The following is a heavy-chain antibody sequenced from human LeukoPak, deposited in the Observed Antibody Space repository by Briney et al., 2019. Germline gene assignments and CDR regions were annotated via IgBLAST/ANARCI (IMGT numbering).Heavy chain of an antibody. CDR3: ARPYCGGDCYPGAEYFQH. Sequence: GESLKISCKGSGYSFTSYWIGWVRQMPGKGLEWMGIIYPGDSDTRYSPSFQGQVTISADKSISPAYLQWSSLKASDTAMYYCARPYCGGDCYPGAEYFQHWGQGTLVTVSS. D-gene: IGHD2-21*02. V-gene: IGHV5-51*01. CDR2: IYPGDSDT. CDR1: GYSFTSYW. J-gene: IGHJ1*01.